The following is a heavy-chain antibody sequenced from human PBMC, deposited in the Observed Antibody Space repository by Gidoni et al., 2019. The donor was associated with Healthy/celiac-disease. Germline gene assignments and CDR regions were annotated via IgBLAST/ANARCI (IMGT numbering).Heavy chain of an antibody. V-gene: IGHV4-59*01. D-gene: IGHD1-26*01. CDR1: GGSISSYY. Sequence: QVQLQESGPGLVKPSETLSLTCTVSGGSISSYYWSWIRQPPGKGLEWIGYIYYSGSTNYNPSLKSRVTISVDTSKNQFSLKLSSVTAADTAVYYCARGRILPTSNWFDPWGQGTLVTVSS. CDR3: ARGRILPTSNWFDP. J-gene: IGHJ5*02. CDR2: IYYSGST.